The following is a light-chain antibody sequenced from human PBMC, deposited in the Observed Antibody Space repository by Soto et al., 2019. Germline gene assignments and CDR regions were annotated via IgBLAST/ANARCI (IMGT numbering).Light chain of an antibody. Sequence: DIQMTQSPSTLSVSVVDRVTITFRASQTISSWLAWYQQKPGKAPKLLTYKASTLKSGVPSRFSGSGSGTEFTLTISSLQPDDFATYYCQHYNSYSEAFGQGTKVDIK. V-gene: IGKV1-5*03. CDR1: QTISSW. CDR3: QHYNSYSEA. J-gene: IGKJ1*01. CDR2: KAS.